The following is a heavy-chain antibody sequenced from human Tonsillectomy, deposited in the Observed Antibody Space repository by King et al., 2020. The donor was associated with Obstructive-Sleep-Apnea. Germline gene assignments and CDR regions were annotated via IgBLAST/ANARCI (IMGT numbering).Heavy chain of an antibody. Sequence: QLVQSGAEVKKPGASVKVSCKASGYTFTSYGISWVRQAPGQGLEWMGWISAYNGNTNYAQKLQGRVTMTTDTSTSTAYMELRSLRSDDTAVYYCARGLPYGDYVQDYRLPFDYWGQGTLVTVSS. CDR3: ARGLPYGDYVQDYRLPFDY. CDR2: ISAYNGNT. D-gene: IGHD4-17*01. CDR1: GYTFTSYG. V-gene: IGHV1-18*04. J-gene: IGHJ4*02.